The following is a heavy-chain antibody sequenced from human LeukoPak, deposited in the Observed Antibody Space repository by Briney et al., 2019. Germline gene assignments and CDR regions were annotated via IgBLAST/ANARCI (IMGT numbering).Heavy chain of an antibody. CDR1: GYTFTSYG. Sequence: ASVKVSCKASGYTFTSYGISWVRQAPGQGLEWMGWISAYNGNTNYAQKLQGRVTMTTDTSTSTAYMELRSLRSDDTAVYYCASARRRNGVWAFGCWGGGTLDTV. V-gene: IGHV1-18*01. J-gene: IGHJ4*02. CDR3: ASARRRNGVWAFGC. CDR2: ISAYNGNT. D-gene: IGHD2-8*01.